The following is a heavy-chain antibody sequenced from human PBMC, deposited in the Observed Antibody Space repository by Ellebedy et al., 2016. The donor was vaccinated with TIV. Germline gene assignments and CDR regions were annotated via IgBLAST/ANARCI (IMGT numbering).Heavy chain of an antibody. CDR3: ARGQAVAGSHFDY. CDR2: ISSSGSDT. CDR1: GFTFSSYS. D-gene: IGHD6-19*01. V-gene: IGHV3-11*06. J-gene: IGHJ4*02. Sequence: GESLKISCTASGFTFSSYSMFWIRQVPGTGLEWLSYISSSGSDTNYADSVKGRFTISRDNAKNSLYLEMNSLKVEGTAVYYCARGQAVAGSHFDYWGQGTLVTVSS.